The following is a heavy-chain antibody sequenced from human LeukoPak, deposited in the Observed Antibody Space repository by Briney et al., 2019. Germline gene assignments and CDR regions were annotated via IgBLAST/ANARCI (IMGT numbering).Heavy chain of an antibody. Sequence: PGGSLRLSCAASGFTFSSYSMNWVRQAPGKGLEWVSSIGSSSSYIYYADSVKGRFTISRDNAKNSLYLQMNSLRAEDTAVYYCAREVLGWFDPWGQGTLVAVSS. J-gene: IGHJ5*02. V-gene: IGHV3-21*01. CDR2: IGSSSSYI. D-gene: IGHD2/OR15-2a*01. CDR3: AREVLGWFDP. CDR1: GFTFSSYS.